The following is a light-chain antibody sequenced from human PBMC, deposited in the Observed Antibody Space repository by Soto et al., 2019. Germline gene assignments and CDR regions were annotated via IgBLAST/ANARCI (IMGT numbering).Light chain of an antibody. CDR3: QLYGSSPPRYT. V-gene: IGKV3-20*01. CDR1: QSVSSNY. Sequence: EIVLTQSPGTLYLSPEERATLSCRASQSVSSNYLAWYQQKRGQAPRLLIYAASARATGIPDRFSGSGSGTDVTLTISRLEPEDFAVYFCQLYGSSPPRYTFAQGNKLEIK. J-gene: IGKJ2*01. CDR2: AAS.